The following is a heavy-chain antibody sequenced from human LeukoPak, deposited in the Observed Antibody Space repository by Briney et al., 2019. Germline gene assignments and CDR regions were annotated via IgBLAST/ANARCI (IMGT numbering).Heavy chain of an antibody. CDR1: GGSIGSYY. D-gene: IGHD5-18*01. CDR3: ATLGYSYGTDY. V-gene: IGHV4-59*01. CDR2: IYYSGGT. J-gene: IGHJ4*02. Sequence: SETLSLTCTVSGGSIGSYYWSWIRQPPGKGLEWIGYIYYSGGTNYNPSLKSRVTISVDTSKNQFSLKLSSVTAADTAVYYCATLGYSYGTDYWGQGTLVTVSS.